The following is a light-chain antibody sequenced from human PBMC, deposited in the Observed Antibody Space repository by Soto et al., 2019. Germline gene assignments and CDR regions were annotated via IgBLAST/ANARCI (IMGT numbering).Light chain of an antibody. CDR1: SSDVGGYNF. J-gene: IGLJ1*01. CDR3: SSYAGNRHFYV. Sequence: QSVLTQPPSASGSPGQSVTISCTGTSSDVGGYNFVSWYQQHPGKAPKLMIYEVSKRPSGIPDRFSGSKSGNTASLTVSGLQAEDKADYYCSSYAGNRHFYVFGTGTKVTVL. CDR2: EVS. V-gene: IGLV2-8*01.